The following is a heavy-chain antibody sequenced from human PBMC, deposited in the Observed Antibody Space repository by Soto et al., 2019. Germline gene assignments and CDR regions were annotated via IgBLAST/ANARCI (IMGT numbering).Heavy chain of an antibody. V-gene: IGHV3-30*18. J-gene: IGHJ4*02. CDR2: ISYDGSNK. CDR3: AKDGTPWGDYSGYFDY. CDR1: GFTFSSYG. D-gene: IGHD4-17*01. Sequence: GGSLRLSCAASGFTFSSYGMHWVRQAPGKGLEWVAVISYDGSNKYYADSVKGRFTISRDNSKNTLYLQMNSLRAEDTAVYYCAKDGTPWGDYSGYFDYWGQGTLVTVSS.